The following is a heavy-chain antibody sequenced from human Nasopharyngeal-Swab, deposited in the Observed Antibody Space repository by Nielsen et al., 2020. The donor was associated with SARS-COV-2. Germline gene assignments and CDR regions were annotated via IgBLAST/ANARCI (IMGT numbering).Heavy chain of an antibody. CDR2: IYYSGST. Sequence: RQAPGKGLEWIGSIYYSGSTYYNPSLKNRVTISVDTSKNQFSLKLSSVTAADTAVYYCASSSWDNWFDPWGQGTLVTVSS. D-gene: IGHD6-13*01. J-gene: IGHJ5*02. CDR3: ASSSWDNWFDP. V-gene: IGHV4-39*07.